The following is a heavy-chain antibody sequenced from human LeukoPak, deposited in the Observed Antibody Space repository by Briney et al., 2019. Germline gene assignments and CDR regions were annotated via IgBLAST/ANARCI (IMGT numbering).Heavy chain of an antibody. Sequence: GGSLRLSCAASGFTFSSYAMHWVRQAPGKGLEWVAVISYDRSNKYYADSVKGRFTISRDNSKNTLYLQMNSLRAEDTAVYYCARDSIWFGDSFYYMDVCGKGTTVTVSS. D-gene: IGHD3-10*01. CDR1: GFTFSSYA. V-gene: IGHV3-30*04. CDR3: ARDSIWFGDSFYYMDV. CDR2: ISYDRSNK. J-gene: IGHJ6*03.